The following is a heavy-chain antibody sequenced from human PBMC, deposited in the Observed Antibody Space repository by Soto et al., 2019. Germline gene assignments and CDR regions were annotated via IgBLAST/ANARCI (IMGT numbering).Heavy chain of an antibody. Sequence: GESLKISCKISGKAFTSFWVVWVRQMPGRGLEWMGNIYPGDSDTRYTPPFQGQVTISADKSTNTAYLQWHSLQASDTALYYCAKQDDRGALEIWGQGTKVTVSS. D-gene: IGHD3-22*01. CDR2: IYPGDSDT. CDR3: AKQDDRGALEI. CDR1: GKAFTSFW. J-gene: IGHJ3*02. V-gene: IGHV5-51*01.